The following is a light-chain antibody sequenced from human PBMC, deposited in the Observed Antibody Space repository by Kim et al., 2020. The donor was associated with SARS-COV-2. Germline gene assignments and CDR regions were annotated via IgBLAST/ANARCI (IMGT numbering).Light chain of an antibody. CDR1: TGAVTSGHY. Sequence: QAVVTQEPSLTVSPGGTVTLTCGSSTGAVTSGHYPYWFQQKPGQAPTTLIYDIRNKKSWTPARFSGSLLGGKAALTLSGAQPEDEADYYCLLQFGGGVRIFGGGTQLTVL. CDR2: DIR. V-gene: IGLV7-46*01. J-gene: IGLJ2*01. CDR3: LLQFGGGVRI.